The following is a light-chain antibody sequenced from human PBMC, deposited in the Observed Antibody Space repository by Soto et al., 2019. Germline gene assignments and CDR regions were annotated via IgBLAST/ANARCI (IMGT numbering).Light chain of an antibody. CDR1: NSDVGGYNL. V-gene: IGLV2-23*01. J-gene: IGLJ3*02. CDR2: EGS. CDR3: CSYARSSTWV. Sequence: QSALTQPASVSGSPGQSITISCTGSNSDVGGYNLVSWYQQHPGKAPKLMIYEGSKRPSGVSNRFSGSKSGNTASLTISGLQAEDEADYYCCSYARSSTWVFGGGTKLTVL.